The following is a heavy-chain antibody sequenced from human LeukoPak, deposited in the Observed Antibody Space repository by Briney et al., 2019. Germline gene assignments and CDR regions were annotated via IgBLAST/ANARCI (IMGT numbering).Heavy chain of an antibody. CDR2: ISGPGGST. V-gene: IGHV3-23*01. J-gene: IGHJ4*02. Sequence: GGSLRLSCAASGFTFSSYAMSWVRQAPGKGLEWVSAISGPGGSTYYADSVRGRFTISRDNSKNTLYLQMNSLRAEDTAVYYCAKGLRFLQWLPGSDYWGQGTLVTVSS. D-gene: IGHD3-3*01. CDR1: GFTFSSYA. CDR3: AKGLRFLQWLPGSDY.